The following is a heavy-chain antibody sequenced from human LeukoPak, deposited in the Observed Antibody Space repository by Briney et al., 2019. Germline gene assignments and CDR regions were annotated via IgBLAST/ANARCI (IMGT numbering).Heavy chain of an antibody. CDR2: TYYRSKWYN. D-gene: IGHD6-13*01. CDR3: ARNPTIAGQYSSSWYREVIFDY. CDR1: GDSVSSNSAA. V-gene: IGHV6-1*01. J-gene: IGHJ4*02. Sequence: SQTLSLTCAISGDSVSSNSAAWNWIRRSPSRGLEWLGRTYYRSKWYNDYAVSVKSRITINPDTSKNQFSLQLNSVTPEDTAVYYCARNPTIAGQYSSSWYREVIFDYWGQGTLVTVSS.